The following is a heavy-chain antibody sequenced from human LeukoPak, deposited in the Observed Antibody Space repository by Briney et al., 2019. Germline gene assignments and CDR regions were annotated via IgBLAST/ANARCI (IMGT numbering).Heavy chain of an antibody. J-gene: IGHJ4*02. CDR3: ARVLQYGTDFDY. Sequence: GGSLRLSCAASGFTFSSYSMNWVRQAPGKGLEWVSSISSSSSYIHYADSVKGRFTISRDNAKNSLYLQMNSLRAEDTAVYYCARVLQYGTDFDYWGQGTLVTVSS. CDR1: GFTFSSYS. V-gene: IGHV3-21*01. CDR2: ISSSSSYI. D-gene: IGHD1-26*01.